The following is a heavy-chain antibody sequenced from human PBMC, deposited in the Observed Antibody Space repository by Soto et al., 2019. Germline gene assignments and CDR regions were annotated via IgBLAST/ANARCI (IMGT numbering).Heavy chain of an antibody. CDR3: ARGDIVVVPAAHPNQNFDY. Sequence: SVKVSCKASGGTFSSYAISWVRQAPGQGLEWMGWIIPSYGTTNYSQKFQGRVTITRDTSASTAYMELSSLRSEDTAVYYCARGDIVVVPAAHPNQNFDYWGQGTLVTVSS. D-gene: IGHD2-2*01. J-gene: IGHJ4*02. V-gene: IGHV1-69*05. CDR2: IIPSYGTT. CDR1: GGTFSSYA.